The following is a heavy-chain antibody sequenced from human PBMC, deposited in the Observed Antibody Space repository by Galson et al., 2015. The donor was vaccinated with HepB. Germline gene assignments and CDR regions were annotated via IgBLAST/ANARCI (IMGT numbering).Heavy chain of an antibody. Sequence: SVKVSCKASGYTFTSYGISWVRQAPGQGLEWMGWISAYNGNTNYAQKLQGRVTMTTDTSTSTAYMELRSLRSDDTAVYYCARDAHYYDSSGWTGYWGQGTLVTVSS. D-gene: IGHD3-22*01. J-gene: IGHJ4*02. CDR2: ISAYNGNT. CDR3: ARDAHYYDSSGWTGY. V-gene: IGHV1-18*01. CDR1: GYTFTSYG.